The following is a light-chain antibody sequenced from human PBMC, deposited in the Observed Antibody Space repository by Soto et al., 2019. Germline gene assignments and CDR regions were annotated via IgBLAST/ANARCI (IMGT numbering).Light chain of an antibody. CDR1: QNIRTY. V-gene: IGKV1-39*01. CDR3: QQSYNSPLT. J-gene: IGKJ4*01. CDR2: TAS. Sequence: DLQMTQSPSSLSASVGDRVTITCRASQNIRTYLNWYQQQAGKAPNLLIYTASSLQSGVPSRFSGSGSGTDFTLTISSLQPEDFATYYCQQSYNSPLTFGGGTKVEIK.